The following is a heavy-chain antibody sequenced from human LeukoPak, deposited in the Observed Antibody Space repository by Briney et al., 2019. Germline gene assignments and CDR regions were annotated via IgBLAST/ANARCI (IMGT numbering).Heavy chain of an antibody. J-gene: IGHJ6*03. CDR2: ISGSGGST. CDR1: GFTFSSYA. CDR3: AKQFTTVVTRNYYYYMDV. V-gene: IGHV3-23*01. D-gene: IGHD4-23*01. Sequence: GGSLRLSCAASGFTFSSYAMSWVRQAPGKGLEWVSAISGSGGSTYYADSVKGRFTISRDNSKNTLYLQMNSLRAEDTAVYYRAKQFTTVVTRNYYYYMDVWGKGTTVTVSS.